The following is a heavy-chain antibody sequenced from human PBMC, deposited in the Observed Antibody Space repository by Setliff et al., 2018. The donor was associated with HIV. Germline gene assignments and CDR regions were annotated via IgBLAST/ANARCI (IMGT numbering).Heavy chain of an antibody. V-gene: IGHV3-23*01. CDR1: GISFSSYA. D-gene: IGHD3-22*01. CDR3: AKGSVRMHYYDSSGYFQH. Sequence: GGSLRLSCEASGISFSSYAMNWVRQAPGKGLEWVSVIGGSGGSTYYADSVKGRFTISRNNSKNTLYLRMNSLRAEDTAVYYCAKGSVRMHYYDSSGYFQHWGQGTPVTVSS. CDR2: IGGSGGST. J-gene: IGHJ1*01.